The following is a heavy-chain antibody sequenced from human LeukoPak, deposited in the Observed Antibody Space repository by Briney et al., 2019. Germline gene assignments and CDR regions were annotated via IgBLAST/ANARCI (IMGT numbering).Heavy chain of an antibody. Sequence: SETLSLTCTVSGGSISSSSYYWGWIRQPPGKGLESIGNIYYTGSTYYNPSLKSRVTISVDTSKNQFSLKLSSVTAANTAVYYCTRGSIAYYYMDVWGKGTTVTISS. J-gene: IGHJ6*03. V-gene: IGHV4-39*07. CDR1: GGSISSSSYY. CDR2: IYYTGST. CDR3: TRGSIAYYYMDV. D-gene: IGHD3-22*01.